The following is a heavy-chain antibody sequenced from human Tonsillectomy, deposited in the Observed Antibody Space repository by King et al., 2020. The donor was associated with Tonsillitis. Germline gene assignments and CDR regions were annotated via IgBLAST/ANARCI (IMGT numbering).Heavy chain of an antibody. CDR3: AKAPLLGDLYGLDV. V-gene: IGHV3-23*04. Sequence: VQLVESGGGLVQPGGSLRLSCAASGFTFSSFAMTWVRQAPGKGLEWVSVISGGGGDTYYVDSVKGRFTISRDNPKNTLWLQMNSLRAEDTAVYYCAKAPLLGDLYGLDVWGQGTTVTVSS. J-gene: IGHJ6*02. CDR1: GFTFSSFA. CDR2: ISGGGGDT. D-gene: IGHD2-21*02.